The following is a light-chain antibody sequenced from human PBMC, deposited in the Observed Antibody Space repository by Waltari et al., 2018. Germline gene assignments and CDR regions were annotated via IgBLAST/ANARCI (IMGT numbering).Light chain of an antibody. V-gene: IGLV3-21*04. Sequence: SYVVTQPPSVSVAPGETATITCGGDNIGTYSVHWYQQKAGQAPVLVIFYDRARPSGVPDRFSGSNSGNTAPRTISRVEAGDEARYYCHVWHPHVDPGVFGTGTEVTVL. CDR1: NIGTYS. CDR3: HVWHPHVDPGV. CDR2: YDR. J-gene: IGLJ1*01.